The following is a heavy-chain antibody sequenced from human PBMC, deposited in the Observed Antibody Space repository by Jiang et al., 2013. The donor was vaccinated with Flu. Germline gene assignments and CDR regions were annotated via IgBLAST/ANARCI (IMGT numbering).Heavy chain of an antibody. CDR2: IYHTETT. J-gene: IGHJ4*02. V-gene: IGHV4-39*01. D-gene: IGHD3-10*01. CDR1: GGSISSSSYY. CDR3: ARRREWFGEFSV. Sequence: GPGLVKPSETLSLTCTVSGGSISSSSYYWGWLRQPPGKGLEWIGNIYHTETTYYNPLFKSRVTMSIDTSRNQFSLNLTSVTAADTAVYFCARRREWFGEFSVWGQGTLVIVSA.